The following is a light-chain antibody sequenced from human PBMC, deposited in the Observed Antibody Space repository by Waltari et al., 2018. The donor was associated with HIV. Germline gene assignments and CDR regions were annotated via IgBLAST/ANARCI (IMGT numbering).Light chain of an antibody. CDR3: QQYYNTPLT. J-gene: IGKJ4*01. CDR1: QSIFYRSNSKTY. CDR2: WAS. V-gene: IGKV4-1*01. Sequence: DIVLTQSPDSLAVSLGERATLNCRSSQSIFYRSNSKTYLAWYQQKPGQPPKLLMVWASARESGVPDRFSGSGSGTDFTLTISSLQAEDVATDYCQQYYNTPLTFGGGTKVEI.